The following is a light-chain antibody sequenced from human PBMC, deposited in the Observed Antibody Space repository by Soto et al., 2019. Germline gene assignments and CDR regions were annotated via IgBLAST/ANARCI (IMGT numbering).Light chain of an antibody. J-gene: IGKJ2*01. Sequence: VLTQSQGTLSLSAGDRATLSCRASQSVSSSSFAWYQQKPGQAPRLLIFGTSARATGIPDRFRGSGSGTEFTLTITRLEPEDVAGYYCQQYGNSRFTFGRVTKLEIK. V-gene: IGKV3-20*01. CDR3: QQYGNSRFT. CDR1: QSVSSSS. CDR2: GTS.